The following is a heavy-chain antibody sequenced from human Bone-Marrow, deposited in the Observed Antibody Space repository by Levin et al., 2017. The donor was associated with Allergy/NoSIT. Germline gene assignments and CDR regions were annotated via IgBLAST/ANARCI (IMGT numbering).Heavy chain of an antibody. J-gene: IGHJ4*02. CDR3: ARNGAWSFEF. CDR2: INRDGSDG. V-gene: IGHV3-7*02. CDR1: GFTFSGYW. Sequence: SCASSGFTFSGYWMAWVRQAPGKGLEWVANINRDGSDGYYVDSVKGRFTISRDNARNSLDLQMNSLRVEDTAVYYCARNGAWSFEFWGQGTLVTVSS. D-gene: IGHD2-8*01.